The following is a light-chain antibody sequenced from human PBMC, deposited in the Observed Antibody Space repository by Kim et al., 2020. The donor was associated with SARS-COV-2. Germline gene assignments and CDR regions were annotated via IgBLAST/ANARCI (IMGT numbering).Light chain of an antibody. J-gene: IGKJ4*02. CDR1: QSVTYN. CDR3: QQYSDWPPLT. Sequence: EVVMTQSPATLSVSPGESVTLSCRASQSVTYNLAGYQQQPGQAPRVLIYGASTSDTGVPARFSGSGSGTEFTLTITSMQSEDSGIYYYQQYSDWPPLTFGGGTKVDIK. V-gene: IGKV3-15*01. CDR2: GAS.